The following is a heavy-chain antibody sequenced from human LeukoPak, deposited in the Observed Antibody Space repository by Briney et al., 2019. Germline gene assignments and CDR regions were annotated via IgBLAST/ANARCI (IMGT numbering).Heavy chain of an antibody. Sequence: GGSMRLSCAASGLTFSDLWMIWVREAPGKELEWVAKINPEGNIETYVDSVKGRFTISRDNTKNSLYLQMNALRAEDTAVYYCARDPRWRFDYWGQGTLVTVSS. CDR1: GLTFSDLW. D-gene: IGHD3-16*02. CDR3: ARDPRWRFDY. CDR2: INPEGNIE. V-gene: IGHV3-7*04. J-gene: IGHJ4*02.